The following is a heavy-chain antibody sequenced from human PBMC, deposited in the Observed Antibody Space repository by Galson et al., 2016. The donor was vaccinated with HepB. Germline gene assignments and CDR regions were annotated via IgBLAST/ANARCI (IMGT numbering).Heavy chain of an antibody. CDR1: GYTFTRYG. CDR2: ISAYNGNT. V-gene: IGHV1-18*04. J-gene: IGHJ4*02. D-gene: IGHD7-27*01. Sequence: SVKVSCKASGYTFTRYGISWVRQAPGQGLEWLGWISAYNGNTEYAQNVQGRVTMTTETYTSTAYMELWSLKFDDTAVYYCVRDINWGKRGRPDSLGDYWGQGTLVTVSS. CDR3: VRDINWGKRGRPDSLGDY.